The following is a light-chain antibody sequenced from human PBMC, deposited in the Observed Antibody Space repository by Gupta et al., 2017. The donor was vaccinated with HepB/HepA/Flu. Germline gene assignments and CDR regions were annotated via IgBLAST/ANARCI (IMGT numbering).Light chain of an antibody. V-gene: IGLV2-23*02. Sequence: QSALTQPASVSASPGHSITISCTGTSSDVGTYNHVSWYQQHPGKAPKLVIYEFSQRPSGGSNRFSGSKSGNAASLTISGRQDEDEADYYCCSYAGTGTFYVFGTGTKVTVL. CDR2: EFS. CDR3: CSYAGTGTFYV. J-gene: IGLJ1*01. CDR1: SSDVGTYNH.